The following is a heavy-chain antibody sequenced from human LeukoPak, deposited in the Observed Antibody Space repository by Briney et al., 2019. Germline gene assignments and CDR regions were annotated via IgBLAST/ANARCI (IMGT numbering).Heavy chain of an antibody. V-gene: IGHV3-66*01. Sequence: GGSLRLSCAASGFTVSSNYMSWVRQAPGKGLEWVSVIYSGGSTYYADSVKGRFTISRDNSENTLYLQMNSLRAEDTAVYYCARFEVLAAGIDYWGQGTLVTVSS. D-gene: IGHD2-15*01. CDR2: IYSGGST. J-gene: IGHJ4*02. CDR3: ARFEVLAAGIDY. CDR1: GFTVSSNY.